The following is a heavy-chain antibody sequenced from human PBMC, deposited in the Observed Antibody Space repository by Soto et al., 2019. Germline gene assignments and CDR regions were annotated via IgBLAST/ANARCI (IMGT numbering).Heavy chain of an antibody. CDR1: GDTLSSDA. D-gene: IGHD6-19*01. CDR3: AISSAWRKYYFDN. CDR2: VIPIFGTA. V-gene: IGHV1-69*06. Sequence: FPVKVSCKASGDTLSSDAVSRLRKETGQGLEWMGGVIPIFGTANYAQKFQGRVTITADKSTSTAYMELSSLRSEDTAVYYCAISSAWRKYYFDNWGQGTLVTLSS. J-gene: IGHJ4*02.